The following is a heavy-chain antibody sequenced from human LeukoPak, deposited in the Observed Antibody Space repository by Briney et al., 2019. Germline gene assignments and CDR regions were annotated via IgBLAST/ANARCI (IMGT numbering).Heavy chain of an antibody. V-gene: IGHV1-46*01. CDR3: AGWGGTASSSYDY. CDR1: GYTFTSYY. Sequence: ASVNVSFKASGYTFTSYYMHWVRQAPGQGLEWMGIINPSGGSTSYAQKFQGRVTMTRDTSTSTVYMELSSLRPEDTAVYYCAGWGGTASSSYDYWGQGTLVTVSS. CDR2: INPSGGST. J-gene: IGHJ4*02. D-gene: IGHD6-6*01.